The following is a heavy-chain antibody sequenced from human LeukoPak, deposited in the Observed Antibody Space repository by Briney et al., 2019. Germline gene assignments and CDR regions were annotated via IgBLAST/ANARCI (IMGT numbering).Heavy chain of an antibody. V-gene: IGHV3-30*03. Sequence: GGSLRLSCAASGFTFSSYGMPWVRQAPGKGLEWVAVISYDGSNKYYADSVKGRFTISRDNSKNTLYLQMNSLRAEDTAVYYCARDPGDYWGLGTLVTVSS. CDR3: ARDPGDY. J-gene: IGHJ4*02. CDR1: GFTFSSYG. CDR2: ISYDGSNK.